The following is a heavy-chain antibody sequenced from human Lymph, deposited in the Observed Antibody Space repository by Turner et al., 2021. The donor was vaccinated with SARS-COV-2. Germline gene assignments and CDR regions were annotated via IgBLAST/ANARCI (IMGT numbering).Heavy chain of an antibody. CDR1: GFTFSSYA. Sequence: EVQLLESGGGLVQPGGSLRLSCAASGFTFSSYAMSWVRQAPGKGLEWVSTISGSGGSTYYADSVKGRFTISRDNSKNTLYLQMNSVRAEDTAVYYCAKNEMAMIVVVITLFDYWGQGTLVTVSS. V-gene: IGHV3-23*01. D-gene: IGHD3-22*01. CDR2: ISGSGGST. CDR3: AKNEMAMIVVVITLFDY. J-gene: IGHJ4*02.